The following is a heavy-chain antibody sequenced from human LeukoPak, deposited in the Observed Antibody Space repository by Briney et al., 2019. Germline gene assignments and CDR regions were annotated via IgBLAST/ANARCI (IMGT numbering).Heavy chain of an antibody. Sequence: SVKVSCKASGGTFSNYAISWVRQAPGQGLEWMGGIIPVFGTAHYAQKFQGRVTITADKYTTTAYMELSCLRSEDTAVYYCARDVSVLSGYREPSDGFDLWGQGTMVTGSS. CDR3: ARDVSVLSGYREPSDGFDL. D-gene: IGHD3-9*01. J-gene: IGHJ3*01. V-gene: IGHV1-69*06. CDR2: IIPVFGTA. CDR1: GGTFSNYA.